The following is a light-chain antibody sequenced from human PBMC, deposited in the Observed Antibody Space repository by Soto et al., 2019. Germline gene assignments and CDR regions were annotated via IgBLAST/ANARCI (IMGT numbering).Light chain of an antibody. J-gene: IGLJ3*02. Sequence: QSVLTQPPSASGTPGQMVTISCSGSSSNIGTNTVNWYQQLPGTAPKLLIYGATRPSGVPDRFSGSKSGTSASLAISGLQSEDEADYYCAAWDDSLHGVVFGGGTKLTVL. V-gene: IGLV1-44*01. CDR3: AAWDDSLHGVV. CDR2: GA. CDR1: SSNIGTNT.